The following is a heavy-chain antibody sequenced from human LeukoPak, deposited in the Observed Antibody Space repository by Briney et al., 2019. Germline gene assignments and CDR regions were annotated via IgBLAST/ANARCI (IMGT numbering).Heavy chain of an antibody. J-gene: IGHJ6*02. Sequence: PGRSLRLSCAASGFTFSSYGMHWVRQAPGKGLEWVAVISYDGSNKYYADSVKGRFTISRDNSKNTLYLQMNSLRAEDTAVYYCARDSSGGASYYYGPGSYYTNYYYYGMDVWGQGTTVTVSS. CDR1: GFTFSSYG. CDR2: ISYDGSNK. V-gene: IGHV3-30*03. D-gene: IGHD3-10*01. CDR3: ARDSSGGASYYYGPGSYYTNYYYYGMDV.